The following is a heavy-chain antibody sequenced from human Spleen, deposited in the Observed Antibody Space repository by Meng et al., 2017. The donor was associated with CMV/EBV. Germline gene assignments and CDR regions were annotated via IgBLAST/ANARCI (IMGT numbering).Heavy chain of an antibody. CDR1: GGSISSYY. V-gene: IGHV4-4*07. D-gene: IGHD3-10*01. CDR3: ARDLPYENYYGSGSYPDY. CDR2: IYTSGST. J-gene: IGHJ4*02. Sequence: QGRLQGPGPGLGKPSRTLSLTCPVSGGSISSYYWSWIRQPAGKGLEWIGRIYTSGSTNYNPSLKSRVTMSVDTSKNQFSLKLSSVTAADTAVYYCARDLPYENYYGSGSYPDYWGQGTLVTVSS.